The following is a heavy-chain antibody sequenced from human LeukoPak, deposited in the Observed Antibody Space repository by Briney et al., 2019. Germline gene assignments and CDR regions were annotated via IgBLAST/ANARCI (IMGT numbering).Heavy chain of an antibody. J-gene: IGHJ4*02. CDR1: GGTFSSYA. CDR2: MNPNSGNT. CDR3: ARGFGLDYGDLFDY. D-gene: IGHD4-17*01. V-gene: IGHV1-8*02. Sequence: ASVKVSCKASGGTFSSYAISWVRQAPGQGLEWMGWMNPNSGNTGYAQKFQGRVTMTRNTSISTAYMELSSLRSEDTAVYYCARGFGLDYGDLFDYWGQGTLVTVSS.